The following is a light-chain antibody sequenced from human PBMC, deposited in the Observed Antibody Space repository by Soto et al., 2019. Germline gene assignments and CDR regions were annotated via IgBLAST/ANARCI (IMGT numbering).Light chain of an antibody. J-gene: IGKJ4*01. CDR2: GAS. CDR1: QSVSNN. V-gene: IGKV3D-15*01. Sequence: EIVMTQSPATLSVSPGERATLSCRASQSVSNNYLAWYQQKPGQAPRLLIFGASYRATGIPARFSGSGSGTEFNLTISSLQSEEFAVYYCQQYDDWLRLTFGGGTKVDIK. CDR3: QQYDDWLRLT.